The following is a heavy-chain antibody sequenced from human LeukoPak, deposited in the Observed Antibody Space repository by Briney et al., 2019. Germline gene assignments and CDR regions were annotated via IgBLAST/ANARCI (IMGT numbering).Heavy chain of an antibody. D-gene: IGHD2-15*01. CDR1: GGSISSYY. J-gene: IGHJ6*02. V-gene: IGHV4-59*01. CDR3: ARANTFRGGSPFYYYYYVMDV. CDR2: IYYSGST. Sequence: SETLSLTCTVSGGSISSYYWSWIRQPPGKGLEWIGYIYYSGSTNYNPSLKSRVTISVGTSKNQFFLKLSSVTAADTAVYYCARANTFRGGSPFYYYYYVMDVWGQGTTVTVSS.